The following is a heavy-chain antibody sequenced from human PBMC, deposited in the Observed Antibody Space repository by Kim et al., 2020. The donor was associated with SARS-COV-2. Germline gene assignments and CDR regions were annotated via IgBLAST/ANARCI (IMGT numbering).Heavy chain of an antibody. D-gene: IGHD3-16*02. CDR1: GGSISSSSYY. CDR2: IYYSGST. Sequence: SETLSLTCTVSGGSISSSSYYWGWIRQPPGKGLEWIGSIYYSGSTYYNPSLKSRVTISVDTSKNQFSLKLSSVTAADTAVYYCARLSSFMITFGGVIVPSSYYVDYWGQGTLVTVSS. J-gene: IGHJ4*02. CDR3: ARLSSFMITFGGVIVPSSYYVDY. V-gene: IGHV4-39*01.